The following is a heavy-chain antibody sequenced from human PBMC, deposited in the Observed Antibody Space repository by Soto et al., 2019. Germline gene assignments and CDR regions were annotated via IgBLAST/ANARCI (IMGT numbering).Heavy chain of an antibody. V-gene: IGHV1-18*04. J-gene: IGHJ4*02. Sequence: QVQLVQSGAELKKPGASVKVSCKTSGYTFSNYAISWVRQAPGQGLEWMGWINVGNGNTGYSRKFQGRVTNARDMSASTAYIEVTSLTSEDTAIYYCAREGAHYTPLDHWGQGTLVTVSS. D-gene: IGHD2-15*01. CDR1: GYTFSNYA. CDR2: INVGNGNT. CDR3: AREGAHYTPLDH.